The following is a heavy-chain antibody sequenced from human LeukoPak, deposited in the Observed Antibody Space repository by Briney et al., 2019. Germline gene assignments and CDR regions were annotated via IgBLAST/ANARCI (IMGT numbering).Heavy chain of an antibody. CDR2: MNPDTGDT. D-gene: IGHD1-26*01. CDR3: ARIASGSLGNWFDP. V-gene: IGHV1-8*03. CDR1: GYIFTSYN. J-gene: IGHJ5*02. Sequence: GASVKVSCKTSGYIFTSYNINWVRQASGQGLEWMGWMNPDTGDTGFAQKFQGRVSITRDTSIRTAYMELRSLRSDDTAVYYCARIASGSLGNWFDPWGQGTLVIVSS.